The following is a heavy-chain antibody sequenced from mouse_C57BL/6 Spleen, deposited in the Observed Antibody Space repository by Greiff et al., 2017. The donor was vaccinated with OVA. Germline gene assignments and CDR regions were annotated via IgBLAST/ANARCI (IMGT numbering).Heavy chain of an antibody. CDR2: ISYDGSN. CDR1: GYSITSGYY. Sequence: EVQLKESGPGLVKPSQSLSLTCSVTGYSITSGYYWNWIRQFPGNKLEWMGYISYDGSNKYNPSLKNRLSITRDTSKNQFFLKLNSVTTEDTATYYCAVITTVVATYWYFDVWGTGTTVTVSS. D-gene: IGHD1-1*01. CDR3: AVITTVVATYWYFDV. V-gene: IGHV3-6*01. J-gene: IGHJ1*03.